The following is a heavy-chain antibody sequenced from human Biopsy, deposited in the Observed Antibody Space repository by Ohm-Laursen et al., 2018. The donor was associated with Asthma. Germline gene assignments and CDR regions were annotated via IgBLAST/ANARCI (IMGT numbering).Heavy chain of an antibody. V-gene: IGHV4-30-4*01. CDR3: ARASTAQFYYEMDV. J-gene: IGHJ6*02. CDR1: GGSISSGDYF. Sequence: LSLTCSVTGGSISSGDYFWVWIRQAPGKGLEWIGYKYNRGSTHYNPSLKSRVILSVDTSKNQFSLNLSSATAADTAVYFCARASTAQFYYEMDVWGQGTTVTVSS. D-gene: IGHD5-24*01. CDR2: KYNRGST.